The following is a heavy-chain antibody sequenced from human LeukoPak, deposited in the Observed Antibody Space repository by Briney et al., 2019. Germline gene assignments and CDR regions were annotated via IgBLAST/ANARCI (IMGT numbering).Heavy chain of an antibody. CDR2: INPNSGGT. CDR1: GYTFTGYY. J-gene: IGHJ4*02. Sequence: AASVKVSCKASGYTFTGYYMHWVRQAPGQGLEWMGWINPNSGGTNYAQKFQGRVTMTRDTSISTAYMELSRLRSDDTAVYHCARDGYDSSGYYYWGQGTLVTVSS. V-gene: IGHV1-2*02. D-gene: IGHD3-22*01. CDR3: ARDGYDSSGYYY.